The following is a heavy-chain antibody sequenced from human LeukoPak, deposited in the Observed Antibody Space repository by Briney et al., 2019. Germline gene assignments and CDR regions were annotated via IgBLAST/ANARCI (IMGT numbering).Heavy chain of an antibody. V-gene: IGHV3-30-3*01. D-gene: IGHD2-15*01. Sequence: QPGGSLRLSCEASGFIFSSYVMGWVRQAPGKGLEWVAVISYDGSNKYYADSVKGRFTISRDNSKNTLYLQMNSLRAEDTAVYYCARDQSPVSRYCSGGSCYPIQYYYYGMDVWGQGTTVTVSS. CDR3: ARDQSPVSRYCSGGSCYPIQYYYYGMDV. CDR2: ISYDGSNK. CDR1: GFIFSSYV. J-gene: IGHJ6*02.